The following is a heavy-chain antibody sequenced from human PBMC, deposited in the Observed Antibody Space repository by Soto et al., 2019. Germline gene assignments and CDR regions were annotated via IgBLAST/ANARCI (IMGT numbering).Heavy chain of an antibody. J-gene: IGHJ4*02. CDR3: AKDSTYYNDISGYYYIDYFDY. D-gene: IGHD3-22*01. V-gene: IGHV3-23*01. Sequence: PGGSLRLSCAASRFNFSSYAMSWVRQAPGKGLEWVSAISGSGGTTHYADSVKGRFTISRDDSKNTLYLHMNSLRAEDTAVYYCAKDSTYYNDISGYYYIDYFDYWGQGTLVTVSS. CDR1: RFNFSSYA. CDR2: ISGSGGTT.